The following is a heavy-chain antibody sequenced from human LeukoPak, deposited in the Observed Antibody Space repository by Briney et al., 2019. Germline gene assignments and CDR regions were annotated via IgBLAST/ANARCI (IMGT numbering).Heavy chain of an antibody. D-gene: IGHD6-25*01. J-gene: IGHJ4*02. V-gene: IGHV3-7*03. Sequence: GGSLRLSCVASGFTFGKYWMSWVRQAPGKGLEWVANIKLDGSEKNYVDSVKGRFTISRDNAKKSLYLQINTLRAEDTAVYYCVRGPHIAATSYWGQGTLVTVSS. CDR2: IKLDGSEK. CDR3: VRGPHIAATSY. CDR1: GFTFGKYW.